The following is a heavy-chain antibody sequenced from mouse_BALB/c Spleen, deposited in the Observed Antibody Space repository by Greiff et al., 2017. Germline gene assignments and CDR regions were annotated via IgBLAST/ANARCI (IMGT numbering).Heavy chain of an antibody. D-gene: IGHD1-1*01. CDR3: ARRGGSSPFAY. Sequence: EVKLMESGGGLVKPGGSLKLSCAASGFAFSSYDMSWVRQTPEKRLEWVAYISSGGGSTYYPDTVKGRFTISRDNAKNTLYLQMSSLKSEDTAMYYCARRGGSSPFAYWGQGTLVTVSA. CDR1: GFAFSSYD. J-gene: IGHJ3*01. V-gene: IGHV5-12-1*01. CDR2: ISSGGGST.